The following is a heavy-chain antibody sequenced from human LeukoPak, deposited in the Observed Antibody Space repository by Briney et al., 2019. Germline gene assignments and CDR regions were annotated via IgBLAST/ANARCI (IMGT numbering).Heavy chain of an antibody. V-gene: IGHV5-51*01. D-gene: IGHD6-19*01. Sequence: GESLKISCKGSGCSFTTYWIAWVRQMPGKGLEWMGIIYPGDSDTRYSPSFQGQVTISADKSISTAYLQWSSLKASDSAMYYCARLRAHSSAWYYFDYWGQGTLVTVSS. CDR3: ARLRAHSSAWYYFDY. J-gene: IGHJ4*02. CDR2: IYPGDSDT. CDR1: GCSFTTYW.